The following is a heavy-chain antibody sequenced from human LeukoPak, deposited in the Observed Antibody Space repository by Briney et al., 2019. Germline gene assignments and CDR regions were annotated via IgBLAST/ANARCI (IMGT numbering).Heavy chain of an antibody. CDR1: GDSINSYS. J-gene: IGHJ6*02. CDR2: IYYSGST. V-gene: IGHV4-59*01. CDR3: ARDARIYYDSSGYYYYYYGMDV. Sequence: SGTLSLTCTVSGDSINSYSWSWIRQPPGKGLEWIGYIYYSGSTNYNPSLKSRVTISVDTSKNQFSLKLSSVTAADTAVYYCARDARIYYDSSGYYYYYYGMDVWGQGTTVTVSS. D-gene: IGHD3-22*01.